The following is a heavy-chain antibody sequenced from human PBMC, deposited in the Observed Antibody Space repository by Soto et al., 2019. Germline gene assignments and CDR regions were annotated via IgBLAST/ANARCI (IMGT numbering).Heavy chain of an antibody. CDR1: GGSISSYY. CDR3: ARDGIAAAEGPPYYYYGMDV. Sequence: QVQLQESGPGLVKPSETLSLTCTVSGGSISSYYWSWIRQPPGKGLEWIGYIYYRGSTNHNPSLKSRVTISVDTSKNQFSLKLSSVTAADTAVYYCARDGIAAAEGPPYYYYGMDVWGQGTTVTVSS. V-gene: IGHV4-59*01. J-gene: IGHJ6*02. D-gene: IGHD6-13*01. CDR2: IYYRGST.